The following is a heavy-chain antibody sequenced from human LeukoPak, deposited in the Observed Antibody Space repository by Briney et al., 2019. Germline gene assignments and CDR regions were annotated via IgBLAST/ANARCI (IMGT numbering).Heavy chain of an antibody. D-gene: IGHD3-3*01. J-gene: IGHJ4*02. CDR1: GFTFSSYA. CDR2: ISGSGGST. V-gene: IGHV3-23*01. CDR3: AKVAHKFYDFWSGSPIDY. Sequence: GGSLRLSCAASGFTFSSYAMSWVRQAPGKGLEWVSAISGSGGSTYYADSVKGRFTISRDNSKNTLYLQMNSLRAEDTAVYYCAKVAHKFYDFWSGSPIDYWGQGTLVTVSS.